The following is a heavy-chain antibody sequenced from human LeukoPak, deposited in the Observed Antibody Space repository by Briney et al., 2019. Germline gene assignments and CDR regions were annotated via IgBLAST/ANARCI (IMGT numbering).Heavy chain of an antibody. D-gene: IGHD4-11*01. CDR2: IYPGDSDT. CDR1: GYSFTSYW. CDR3: ARHIDDDYSNHEDYYYMDV. Sequence: GESLKISCKGSGYSFTSYWIGWVRQMPGKGLEWMGIIYPGDSDTRYSPSFQGQVTISADKSISTAYLQWSSLKASDTAMYYCARHIDDDYSNHEDYYYMDVWGKGTTVTVSS. V-gene: IGHV5-51*01. J-gene: IGHJ6*03.